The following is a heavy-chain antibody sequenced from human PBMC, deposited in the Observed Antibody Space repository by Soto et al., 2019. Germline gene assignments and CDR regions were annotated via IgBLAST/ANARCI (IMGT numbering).Heavy chain of an antibody. CDR3: ARHRGPTGPNY. J-gene: IGHJ4*02. CDR2: IYYSGST. Sequence: SETLSLTCTVSGGSISSGGYYWSWIRQHPGKGLEWIGYIYYSGSTYYNPSLKSRVTISVDTSKNQLSLNLRSVTAADTAVYYCARHRGPTGPNYWGRGTLVTVSS. V-gene: IGHV4-31*03. CDR1: GGSISSGGYY. D-gene: IGHD3-10*01.